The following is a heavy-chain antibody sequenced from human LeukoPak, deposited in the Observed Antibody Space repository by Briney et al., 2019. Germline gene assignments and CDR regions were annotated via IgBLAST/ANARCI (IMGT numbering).Heavy chain of an antibody. CDR1: GYSISSGYY. J-gene: IGHJ4*02. CDR2: IYHSGST. D-gene: IGHD6-6*01. CDR3: ARGGGSIAGPFDY. V-gene: IGHV4-38-2*02. Sequence: SETLSLTCTVSGYSISSGYYWGWIRQPPGKGLEWIGSIYHSGSTYYNPSLKSRVTISVDTSKNQFSLKLSSVTAADTAMYYCARGGGSIAGPFDYWGQGTLVTVSS.